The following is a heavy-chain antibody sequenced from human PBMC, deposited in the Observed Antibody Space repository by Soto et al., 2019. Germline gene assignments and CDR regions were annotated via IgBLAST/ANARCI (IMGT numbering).Heavy chain of an antibody. CDR1: GGTFSSYA. Sequence: SVKVSCKASGGTFSSYAISWVRQAPGQGLEWMGGIIPIFGTANYAQKFQGRVTITADESTSTAYMELSSLRSEDTAVYYCASVIAAAGITYYYYCMDVWGKGTTVTVSS. CDR2: IIPIFGTA. J-gene: IGHJ6*04. CDR3: ASVIAAAGITYYYYCMDV. D-gene: IGHD6-13*01. V-gene: IGHV1-69*13.